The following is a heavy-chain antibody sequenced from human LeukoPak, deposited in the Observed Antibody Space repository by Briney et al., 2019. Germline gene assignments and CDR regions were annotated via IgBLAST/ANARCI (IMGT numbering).Heavy chain of an antibody. CDR2: ISYDGSNK. D-gene: IGHD3-22*01. V-gene: IGHV3-30-3*01. J-gene: IGHJ4*02. Sequence: PGGSLRLSCAASGFTFSSYAMHWVRQAPGKGLEWVAVISYDGSNKYYADSVKGRFTISRDNSKNTLYLQVNSLRPEDTAVYYCARGERFSSGFESVGGDYWGQGTLVTVSS. CDR3: ARGERFSSGFESVGGDY. CDR1: GFTFSSYA.